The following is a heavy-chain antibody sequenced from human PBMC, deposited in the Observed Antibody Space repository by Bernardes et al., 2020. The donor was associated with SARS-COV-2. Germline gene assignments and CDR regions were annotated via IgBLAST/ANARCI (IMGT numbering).Heavy chain of an antibody. CDR2: IYWDDDK. Sequence: SGPTLLKPTQTLTLTCTFSGFSLSTNGVGVGWIRQPPGKALEWLALIYWDDDKRYSPSLKNRLTITKDTSKNQVVLTMTNMDPVDTATYYCLHYLLGATTDSWGQGTLVTVSS. CDR1: GFSLSTNGVG. J-gene: IGHJ4*02. V-gene: IGHV2-5*02. D-gene: IGHD1-26*01. CDR3: LHYLLGATTDS.